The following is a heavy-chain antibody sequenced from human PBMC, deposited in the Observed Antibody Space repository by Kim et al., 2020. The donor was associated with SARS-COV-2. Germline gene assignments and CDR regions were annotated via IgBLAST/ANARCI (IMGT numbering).Heavy chain of an antibody. CDR2: INHSGST. D-gene: IGHD2-21*01. CDR1: GGSFSGYY. J-gene: IGHJ5*02. V-gene: IGHV4-34*01. CDR3: ASRYCGGDCYPNWFDP. Sequence: SETLSLTCAVYGGSFSGYYWSWIRQPPGKGLEWIGEINHSGSTNYNPSLKSRVTISVDTSKNQFSLKLSSVTAADTAVYYCASRYCGGDCYPNWFDPWGQGTLVTVSS.